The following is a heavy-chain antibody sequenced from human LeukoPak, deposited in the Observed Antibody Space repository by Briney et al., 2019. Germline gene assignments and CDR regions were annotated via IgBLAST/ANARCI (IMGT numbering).Heavy chain of an antibody. V-gene: IGHV1-2*06. J-gene: IGHJ4*02. CDR3: AREVSGDPGGY. CDR1: GYTFTGYY. CDR2: INPNSGGT. D-gene: IGHD7-27*01. Sequence: ASVKVSCKASGYTFTGYYIHWVRQAPGQGLEWMGRINPNSGGTNYAQKFQGRVTMTRDTSISTAYMELSRLRPDDTAVYYCAREVSGDPGGYWGQGTLVTVSS.